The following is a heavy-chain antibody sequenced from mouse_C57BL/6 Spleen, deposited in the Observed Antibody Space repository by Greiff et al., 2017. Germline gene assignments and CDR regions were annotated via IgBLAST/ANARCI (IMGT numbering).Heavy chain of an antibody. CDR3: AIITTVVAHWYFDV. D-gene: IGHD1-1*01. V-gene: IGHV1-69*01. J-gene: IGHJ1*03. Sequence: QVQLKQPGAELVMPGASVKLSCKASGYTFTSYWMHWVKQRPGQGLEWIGEIDPSDSYTNYNQKFKGKSTLTVDKSSSTAYMQLSSLTSEDSAVYYCAIITTVVAHWYFDVWGTGTTVTVSS. CDR2: IDPSDSYT. CDR1: GYTFTSYW.